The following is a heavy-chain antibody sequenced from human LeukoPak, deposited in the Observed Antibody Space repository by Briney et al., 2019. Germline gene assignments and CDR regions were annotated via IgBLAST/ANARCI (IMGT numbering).Heavy chain of an antibody. Sequence: GGSLRLSCAASGFTFSDYYMSWIRQAPGKGLEWVSYISSSSSYTNYADSVKGRFTISRDNAKNSLYLQMNSLRAEDTAVYYCARDKEESSGWYAHYYYGMDVWGKGTTVTVSS. CDR2: ISSSSSYT. CDR3: ARDKEESSGWYAHYYYGMDV. J-gene: IGHJ6*04. V-gene: IGHV3-11*06. CDR1: GFTFSDYY. D-gene: IGHD6-19*01.